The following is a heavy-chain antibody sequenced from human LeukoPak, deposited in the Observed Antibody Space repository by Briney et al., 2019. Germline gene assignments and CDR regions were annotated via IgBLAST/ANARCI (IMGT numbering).Heavy chain of an antibody. V-gene: IGHV4-39*01. Sequence: SETLSLTCTVSGGSISSSSYYWGWIRQPPGRGLEWIGSIYYSGSTYYNPSLKSRVTISVDTSKNQFSLKLSSVTAADTAVYYCARHRTRLGDFDCWGQGTLVTVSS. J-gene: IGHJ4*02. CDR1: GGSISSSSYY. CDR2: IYYSGST. CDR3: ARHRTRLGDFDC. D-gene: IGHD3-16*01.